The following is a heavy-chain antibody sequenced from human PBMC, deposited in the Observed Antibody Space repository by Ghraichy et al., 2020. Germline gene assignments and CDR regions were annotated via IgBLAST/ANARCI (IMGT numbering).Heavy chain of an antibody. CDR2: IYYSGGT. V-gene: IGHV4-39*01. CDR1: GGSISSCSYY. J-gene: IGHJ4*02. CDR3: ARRNTWNYDPHFDY. Sequence: SETLSLTCTVSGGSISSCSYYWGWIRQPPGKGLEWIGNIYYSGGTYYNPSLKSRVTISVDTSKNQFSLKLSSVTAADTAVYYCARRNTWNYDPHFDYWGQGTLVTVSS. D-gene: IGHD1-7*01.